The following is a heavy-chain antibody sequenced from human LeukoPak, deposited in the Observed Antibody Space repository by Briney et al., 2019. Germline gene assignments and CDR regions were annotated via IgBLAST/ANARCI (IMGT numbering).Heavy chain of an antibody. CDR1: GGAMNTNNWS. Sequence: SETLSLTCTVSGGAMNTNNWSWGWIRQPPGKGLEWMGSVFFSGSTYYNPSLKSRVTISVDTSKNQFSLKLSSVTAADTAVYYCARAPGEYCVSTTCPEVSWGQGTLVTVSS. J-gene: IGHJ4*02. CDR3: ARAPGEYCVSTTCPEVS. D-gene: IGHD2-2*01. CDR2: VFFSGST. V-gene: IGHV4-39*01.